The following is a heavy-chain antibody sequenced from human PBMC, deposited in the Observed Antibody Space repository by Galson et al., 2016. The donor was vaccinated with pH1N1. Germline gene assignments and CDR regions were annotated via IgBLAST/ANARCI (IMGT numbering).Heavy chain of an antibody. CDR2: ITASGDAT. V-gene: IGHV3-23*01. D-gene: IGHD6-13*01. CDR3: VTRRPTTTPGTIDY. J-gene: IGHJ4*02. Sequence: SLRLSCAASGFNFNTRVMSWVRQAPGKGLEWVSVITASGDATFYGDSVKGRFTISRDNSRSTVSLQMNSLRADDTALYYCVTRRPTTTPGTIDYWGQGTLVTVSS. CDR1: GFNFNTRV.